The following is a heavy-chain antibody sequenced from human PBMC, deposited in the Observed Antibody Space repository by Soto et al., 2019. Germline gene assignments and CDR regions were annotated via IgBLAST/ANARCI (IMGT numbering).Heavy chain of an antibody. D-gene: IGHD3-16*01. CDR2: IYYDGSIT. V-gene: IGHV3-74*01. Sequence: WGSLRHACASSGFTVRRYLVDLVRQTPGKGLVWLSRIYYDGSITNYADSVKGRFTISRDNAKNTLYLRMTGLSAEDTSVYYCARDLHDYVSFRFDPWGQGTLVTVSS. CDR3: ARDLHDYVSFRFDP. CDR1: GFTVRRYL. J-gene: IGHJ5*02.